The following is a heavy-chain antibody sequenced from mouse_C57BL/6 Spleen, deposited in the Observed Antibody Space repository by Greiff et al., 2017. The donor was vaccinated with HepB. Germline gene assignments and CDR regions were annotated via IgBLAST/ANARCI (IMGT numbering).Heavy chain of an antibody. Sequence: VQLQQSGAELVRPGTSVKVSCKASGYAFTNYLIEWVKQRPGQGLEWIGVINPGSGGTNYNEKFKGKATLTADKSSSTAYMQLSSLTSEDSAVYFCAREDYDYDEGAMDYWGQGTSVTVSS. V-gene: IGHV1-54*01. CDR1: GYAFTNYL. CDR2: INPGSGGT. CDR3: AREDYDYDEGAMDY. J-gene: IGHJ4*01. D-gene: IGHD2-4*01.